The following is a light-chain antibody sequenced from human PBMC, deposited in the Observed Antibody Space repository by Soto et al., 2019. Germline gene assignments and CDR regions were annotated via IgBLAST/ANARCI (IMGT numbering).Light chain of an antibody. Sequence: DIEMTRSPSSLSASVGDRVTITCRASQGISNYLAWYQQRPGKVPKLLIYAASTLQSGVPSRFSGSGSWTDFTLTISSLQPEDVATYYCQKYDSAPWTFGQGTEVEIK. V-gene: IGKV1-27*01. CDR2: AAS. CDR1: QGISNY. CDR3: QKYDSAPWT. J-gene: IGKJ1*01.